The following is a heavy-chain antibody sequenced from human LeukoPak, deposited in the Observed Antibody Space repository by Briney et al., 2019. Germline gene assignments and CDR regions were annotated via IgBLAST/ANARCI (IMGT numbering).Heavy chain of an antibody. D-gene: IGHD3-16*01. CDR2: ISSSRSYI. Sequence: PGGSLRLSCAASGFTFSSYSMNWVRQAPGKGLEWVSSISSSRSYIYYADSVKGRFTISRDNAKNSLYLQMNSLRAEDTAVYYCARDVGGDYWGQGTLVTVSS. J-gene: IGHJ4*02. CDR1: GFTFSSYS. CDR3: ARDVGGDY. V-gene: IGHV3-21*01.